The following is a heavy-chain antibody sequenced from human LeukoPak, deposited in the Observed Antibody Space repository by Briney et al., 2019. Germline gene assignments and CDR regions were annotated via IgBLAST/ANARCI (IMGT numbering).Heavy chain of an antibody. CDR1: GFTFDDYA. D-gene: IGHD3-22*01. CDR3: AKARPYDSSGSDFDY. Sequence: QAGGSLRLSCAASGFTFDDYAMHWVRQVPGKGLEWVSGISWNSGSIGYADSVKGRFTISRDNAKNSLYLQMNSLRAEDTALYYCAKARPYDSSGSDFDYWGQGTLVTVSS. CDR2: ISWNSGSI. V-gene: IGHV3-9*01. J-gene: IGHJ4*02.